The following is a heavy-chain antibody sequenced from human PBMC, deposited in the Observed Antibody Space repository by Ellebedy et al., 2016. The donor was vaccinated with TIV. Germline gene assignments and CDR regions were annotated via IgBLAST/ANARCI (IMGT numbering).Heavy chain of an antibody. J-gene: IGHJ4*02. Sequence: AASVKVSCKASGYTFTSYGISWVRQAPGQGLEWMGWISAYNGNTNYAQKLQGRVTMTTDTSTSTAYMELRSLRSDDTAVYYCARDQDWTGYCSGGSCPGNYWGQGTLVTVSS. CDR1: GYTFTSYG. V-gene: IGHV1-18*04. D-gene: IGHD2-15*01. CDR3: ARDQDWTGYCSGGSCPGNY. CDR2: ISAYNGNT.